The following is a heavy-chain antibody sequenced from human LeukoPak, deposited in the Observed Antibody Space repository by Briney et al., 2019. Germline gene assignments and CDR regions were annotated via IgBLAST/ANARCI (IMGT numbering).Heavy chain of an antibody. V-gene: IGHV3-48*03. Sequence: PGGSLRLSCAASGFTFSSYEMNWVRQAPGKGLEWVSYISSSGSAIYYADSVKGRFTISRDNAKNSLYLQMNSLRAEDTAVYYCASPPYSNGWYERRGQGTLVTVSS. CDR1: GFTFSSYE. D-gene: IGHD6-19*01. CDR2: ISSSGSAI. CDR3: ASPPYSNGWYER. J-gene: IGHJ4*02.